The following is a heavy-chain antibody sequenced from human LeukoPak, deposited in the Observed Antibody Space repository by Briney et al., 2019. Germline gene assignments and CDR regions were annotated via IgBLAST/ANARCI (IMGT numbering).Heavy chain of an antibody. V-gene: IGHV3-30-3*01. CDR1: GFTFSSYA. J-gene: IGHJ3*02. CDR2: ISYDGGNK. CDR3: ARDHHDAFDI. Sequence: SGGSLRLSCAASGFTFSSYAMHWVRQAPGKGLEWVAVISYDGGNKYYADSVKGRFTISRDNSKNTLYLQMNSLRAEDTAVYYCARDHHDAFDIWGQGTMVTVSS.